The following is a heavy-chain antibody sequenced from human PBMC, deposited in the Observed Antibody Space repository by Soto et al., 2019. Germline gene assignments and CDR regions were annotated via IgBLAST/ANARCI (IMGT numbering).Heavy chain of an antibody. D-gene: IGHD3-22*01. CDR1: GLDVSTNY. J-gene: IGHJ4*02. CDR2: IYSSGTT. Sequence: GSLILSCAAPGLDVSTNYMNWVRQAPGKGLEWVSMIYSSGTTYYADSVKGRFSISRDKSKNTLYLQMNSLRADDTAVYYCARGTSGYSFWGQGTLVTVSS. V-gene: IGHV3-53*01. CDR3: ARGTSGYSF.